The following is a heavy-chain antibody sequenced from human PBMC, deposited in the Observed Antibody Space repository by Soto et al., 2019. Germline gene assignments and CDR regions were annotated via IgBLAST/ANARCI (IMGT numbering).Heavy chain of an antibody. CDR1: GGTISTNV. D-gene: IGHD2-15*01. V-gene: IGHV1-69*06. CDR3: ATGARYCSGGSCYPDE. CDR2: IMPIFAAP. J-gene: IGHJ4*02. Sequence: QVQLMQSGAEVKKPGSSVKVSCKASGGTISTNVISWVRQAPGQGLEWMGEIMPIFAAPNNAQKFQGRLTITADTSTTTVYMELSSLTSADTAVYFCATGARYCSGGSCYPDEWGQGTLVIVSS.